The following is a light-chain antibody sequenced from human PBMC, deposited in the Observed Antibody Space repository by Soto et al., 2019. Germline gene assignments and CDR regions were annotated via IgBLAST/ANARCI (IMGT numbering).Light chain of an antibody. V-gene: IGKV3-15*01. CDR2: GAS. CDR3: QQYNTWPWT. Sequence: EIVMTQSPASLSVSPGERATLSCRATQSITTYLAWYQQKPGQTPRLLIYGASTRATGLPARFSGSGSGTDFTLTISSLQSEDFAVYYCQQYNTWPWTFGQGTKVDIK. J-gene: IGKJ1*01. CDR1: QSITTY.